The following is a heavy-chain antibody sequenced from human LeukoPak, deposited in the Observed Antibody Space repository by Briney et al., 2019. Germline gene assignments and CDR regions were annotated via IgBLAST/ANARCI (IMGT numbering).Heavy chain of an antibody. V-gene: IGHV4-39*07. CDR1: GASISGSSYY. CDR2: VSYSGTT. J-gene: IGHJ4*02. Sequence: SETLSLTCSVSGASISGSSYYWGWIRQSPVKGLEWIGTVSYSGTTYYSPSLKSRVTISVDTSKNQFSLRLISVTAADTAVYYCARSNGAGFDFWGQGTLVTVSS. D-gene: IGHD2-8*01. CDR3: ARSNGAGFDF.